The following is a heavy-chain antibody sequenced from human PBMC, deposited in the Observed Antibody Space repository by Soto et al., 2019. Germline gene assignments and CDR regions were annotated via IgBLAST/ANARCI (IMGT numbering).Heavy chain of an antibody. CDR1: GFTFSNYA. Sequence: EVQLLESGGGLVQPGGSLRLSCAASGFTFSNYAMSWVRQAPGKGLEWVSSISGSGSTKYYPDPVKGRFTISRDNSKNTLYLQMNSLRTEDTAVYYCAKKGLRNGHGDDFYYDLDVWGQGTTVTVSS. CDR2: ISGSGSTK. CDR3: AKKGLRNGHGDDFYYDLDV. D-gene: IGHD2-21*02. V-gene: IGHV3-23*01. J-gene: IGHJ6*02.